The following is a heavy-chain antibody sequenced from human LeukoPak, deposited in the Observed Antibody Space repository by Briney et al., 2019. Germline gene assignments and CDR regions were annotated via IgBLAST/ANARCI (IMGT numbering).Heavy chain of an antibody. CDR1: GYSFTSYW. V-gene: IGHV5-51*01. D-gene: IGHD3-10*01. J-gene: IGHJ5*02. Sequence: GESLKISCKGSGYSFTSYWIGWVRQMPGKGLEWMEIIYPGDSDTRYSPSFQGQVTISADKSISTAYLQWSSLKASDTAMYYCARRQGTMVRGVSYWFDPWGQGILVTVSS. CDR3: ARRQGTMVRGVSYWFDP. CDR2: IYPGDSDT.